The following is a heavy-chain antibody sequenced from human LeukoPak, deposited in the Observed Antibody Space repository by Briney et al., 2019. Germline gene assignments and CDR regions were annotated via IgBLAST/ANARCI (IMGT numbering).Heavy chain of an antibody. V-gene: IGHV1-69*13. CDR3: ARGGNCSITTCYAF. CDR2: VIPIFGST. CDR1: GGTFSSYA. Sequence: SVKVSCKASGGTFSSYAVSWVRQAPAQGLEWMGGVIPIFGSTNYAQKFQGRVTITADDSTGTDYMELSSLTSGDTAVYYCARGGNCSITTCYAFWGQGTLVTVSS. D-gene: IGHD2-2*01. J-gene: IGHJ4*02.